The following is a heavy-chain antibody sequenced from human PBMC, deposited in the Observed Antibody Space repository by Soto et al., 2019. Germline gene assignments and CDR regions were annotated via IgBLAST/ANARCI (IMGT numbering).Heavy chain of an antibody. CDR3: AKLVVPTSSWFDP. Sequence: QLQLRESGPGLVKPSETLSLTCTVSGGSIGYSNYYWGWIRQPPGKALEWIGTIYYSGSTYYNPSLKRRVTMSVETSKNQCSLKLTSVAAADTAVYYCAKLVVPTSSWFDPWGQGTLVTVSS. D-gene: IGHD2-21*01. CDR1: GGSIGYSNYY. J-gene: IGHJ5*02. V-gene: IGHV4-39*01. CDR2: IYYSGST.